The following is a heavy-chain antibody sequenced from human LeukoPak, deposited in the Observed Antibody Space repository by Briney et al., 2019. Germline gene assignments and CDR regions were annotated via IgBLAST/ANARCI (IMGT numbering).Heavy chain of an antibody. D-gene: IGHD1-14*01. CDR3: ARGTDNRLGLYYFDY. V-gene: IGHV4-59*01. J-gene: IGHJ4*02. CDR2: IYYSGST. CDR1: GGSISSYY. Sequence: SETLSLTCTVSGGSISSYYWSWIRQPPGKGLEWIGYIYYSGSTNYNPSLKSRVTISVDTSKNQFSLKLSSVTAADTAVYYCARGTDNRLGLYYFDYWGQGTLVTVSS.